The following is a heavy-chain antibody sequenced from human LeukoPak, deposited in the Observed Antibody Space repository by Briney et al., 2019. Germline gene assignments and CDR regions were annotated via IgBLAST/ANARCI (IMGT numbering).Heavy chain of an antibody. Sequence: SETLSLTCTVSGGSISSYYWSWIRQPPGKGLEWIGYIYYSGSTYYNPSLKSRVTISVDTSKNQFSLKLSSVTAADTAVYYCASGDYSVGYWGQGTLVTVSS. CDR1: GGSISSYY. V-gene: IGHV4-59*08. J-gene: IGHJ4*02. CDR3: ASGDYSVGY. D-gene: IGHD4-17*01. CDR2: IYYSGST.